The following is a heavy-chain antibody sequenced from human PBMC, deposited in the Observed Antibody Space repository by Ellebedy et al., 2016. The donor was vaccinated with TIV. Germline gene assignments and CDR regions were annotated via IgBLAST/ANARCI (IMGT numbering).Heavy chain of an antibody. J-gene: IGHJ4*02. CDR2: IYSSGGT. D-gene: IGHD4-23*01. CDR1: GGSMSNYY. CDR3: ARGVQPSRWKLPAYFDY. V-gene: IGHV4-4*08. Sequence: MPSETLSLTCSVSGGSMSNYYWSRLRQSPGKGLEWIGYIYSSGGTRFTPSLRSRVSISLDMSRSQFSLKLSSATFADTAVYFCARGVQPSRWKLPAYFDYWGRGALVTVSS.